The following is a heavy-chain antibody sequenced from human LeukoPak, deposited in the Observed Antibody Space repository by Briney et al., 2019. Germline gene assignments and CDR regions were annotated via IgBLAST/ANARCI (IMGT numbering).Heavy chain of an antibody. J-gene: IGHJ4*02. D-gene: IGHD5-18*01. CDR3: ARGLLRDGYTYTYSFDY. Sequence: GGSLRLPCAASGFTVSTNYMTWVRQAPGKGLEWVSVVYMGGTTYYADSVKGRFTISRDSTKNTIYLQMNNLRAEDTAVYYCARGLLRDGYTYTYSFDYWGQGALVTVSS. CDR1: GFTVSTNY. CDR2: VYMGGTT. V-gene: IGHV3-66*01.